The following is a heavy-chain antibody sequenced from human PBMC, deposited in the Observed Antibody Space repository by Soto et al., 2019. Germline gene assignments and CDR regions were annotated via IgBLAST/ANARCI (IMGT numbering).Heavy chain of an antibody. Sequence: QVQLQESGPGLVKPSQNLSLTCTVSGGSISSGGYYWSWIRQHPGKGLEWIGYIYYSGSTYYNPSLKSRVTISVDTSKNQFSLKLSSVTAADTAVYYCARDQTVGANWFDPWGQGTLVTVSS. J-gene: IGHJ5*02. CDR1: GGSISSGGYY. CDR2: IYYSGST. CDR3: ARDQTVGANWFDP. D-gene: IGHD1-26*01. V-gene: IGHV4-31*03.